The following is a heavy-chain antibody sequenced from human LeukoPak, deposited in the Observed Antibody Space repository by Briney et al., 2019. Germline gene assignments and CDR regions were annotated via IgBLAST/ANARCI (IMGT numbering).Heavy chain of an antibody. D-gene: IGHD3-22*01. J-gene: IGHJ4*02. CDR2: ISGSGGGT. Sequence: GGSLRLSCAVSGITLSNNGMSWVRQAPGKGLEWVAGISGSGGGTNYADSVKGRFTISRDNPKNTLYLQMNSLTVEDTAVYFCPRRGVVIRVILVGFHKEAYYFDSWGQGALVTVSS. CDR3: PRRGVVIRVILVGFHKEAYYFDS. CDR1: GITLSNNG. V-gene: IGHV3-23*01.